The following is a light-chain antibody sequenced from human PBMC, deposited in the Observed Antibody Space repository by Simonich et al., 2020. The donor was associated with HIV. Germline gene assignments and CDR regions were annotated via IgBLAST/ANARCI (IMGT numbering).Light chain of an antibody. J-gene: IGKJ4*01. Sequence: EIVMTQSPVTLSVSPGERATLSCRASQSLSSNLAWYQQKPGQAPRLLIFGASTRATGVPARFSGSGSGTEFTLTISSLQSEDVAIYYCQQYYTTPPTFGGGTKVEIK. CDR2: GAS. CDR1: QSLSSN. CDR3: QQYYTTPPT. V-gene: IGKV3-15*01.